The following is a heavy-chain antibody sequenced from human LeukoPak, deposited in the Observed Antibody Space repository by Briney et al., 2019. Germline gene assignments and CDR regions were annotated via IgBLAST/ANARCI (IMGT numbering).Heavy chain of an antibody. CDR1: GGSISGYY. V-gene: IGHV4-59*08. Sequence: SETLSLTCTVSGGSISGYYWSWIRQPPGKGLEWIGYIYCSGGTNYNPSLKSRVTILVDTSKNQFSLKLSSVTAADTAVYHCARLRNKYDTSGYYPFDYWGQGTLVTVSS. J-gene: IGHJ4*02. CDR3: ARLRNKYDTSGYYPFDY. D-gene: IGHD3-22*01. CDR2: IYCSGGT.